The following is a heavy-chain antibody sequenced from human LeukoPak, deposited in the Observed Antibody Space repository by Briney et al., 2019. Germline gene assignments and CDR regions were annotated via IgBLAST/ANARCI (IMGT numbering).Heavy chain of an antibody. CDR3: ATVFGYEGGIDY. Sequence: ASVKVSCKASGYTFTGYYMHWVRQAPGKGLEWMGGFDPEDGETIYAQKFQGGVTMTEDTSTDTAYMELSSLRSEDTAVYYCATVFGYEGGIDYWGQGTLVTVSS. CDR2: FDPEDGET. CDR1: GYTFTGYY. D-gene: IGHD3-10*02. J-gene: IGHJ4*02. V-gene: IGHV1-24*01.